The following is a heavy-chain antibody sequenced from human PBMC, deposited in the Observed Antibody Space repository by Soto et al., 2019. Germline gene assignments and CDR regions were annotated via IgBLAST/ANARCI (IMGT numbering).Heavy chain of an antibody. Sequence: QVQLVQSGAEVKKPGSSVKVSCKASGGTFSSYAISWVRQAPGQGLEWMGGIIPIFGTANYAQKFQGRVTITADESTSTAYMELRSLSSEDTAVYYCAREEITPTTTVTTESGYWGQGTLVTVSS. J-gene: IGHJ4*02. CDR3: AREEITPTTTVTTESGY. CDR1: GGTFSSYA. V-gene: IGHV1-69*01. D-gene: IGHD4-17*01. CDR2: IIPIFGTA.